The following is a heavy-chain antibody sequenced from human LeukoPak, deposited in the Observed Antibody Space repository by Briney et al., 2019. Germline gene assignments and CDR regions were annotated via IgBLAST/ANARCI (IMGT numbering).Heavy chain of an antibody. CDR1: GFTFSTYG. CDR2: ISNDGSNK. V-gene: IGHV3-30*18. D-gene: IGHD2-15*01. CDR3: AKDEGHCSGGSCYRQDY. J-gene: IGHJ4*02. Sequence: PGRSLSLSCAASGFTFSTYGMHWVRQAPGKGPEWVGVISNDGSNKYHAESVKGRFTISRDNSKNTLYLQMNSPRAEDTAVYYCAKDEGHCSGGSCYRQDYWGQGTLVTVSS.